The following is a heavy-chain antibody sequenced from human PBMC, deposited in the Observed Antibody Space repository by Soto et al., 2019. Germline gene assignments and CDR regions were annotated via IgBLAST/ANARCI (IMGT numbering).Heavy chain of an antibody. CDR2: ISYDGSNK. CDR3: AIENRRFCYCASTYYNDCNAF. V-gene: IGHV3-30-3*01. J-gene: IGHJ6*02. D-gene: IGHD2-21*01. CDR1: GFTFSSYA. Sequence: GGSLRLSCAASGFTFSSYAMHWVRQAPGKGLEWVAVISYDGSNKYYADSVKGRFTISRDNSKNTLYLQMNSLRAEDTAVYYFAIENRRFCYCASTYYNDCNAFWGQGTTVTVSS.